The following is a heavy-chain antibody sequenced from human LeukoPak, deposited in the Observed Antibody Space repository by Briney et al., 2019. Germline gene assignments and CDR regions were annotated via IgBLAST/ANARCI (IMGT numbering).Heavy chain of an antibody. V-gene: IGHV4-38-2*01. CDR1: GFSISSPYY. CDR2: VYHGGNT. CDR3: VRTPTSRHIGTDN. J-gene: IGHJ4*02. D-gene: IGHD2-21*01. Sequence: SETLSLTCAVSGFSISSPYYWGWIRQPPGKGLEWIGSVYHGGNTYSNPSLRSRVTISVDTSKNQFSLELHCVTAADTAVYYCVRTPTSRHIGTDNWGQGTLVTVSS.